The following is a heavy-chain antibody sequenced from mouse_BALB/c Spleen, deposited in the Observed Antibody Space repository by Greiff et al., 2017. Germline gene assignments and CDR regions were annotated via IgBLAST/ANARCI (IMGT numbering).Heavy chain of an antibody. CDR1: GYAFTNYL. J-gene: IGHJ4*01. CDR3: ARSCRYESCAMDD. D-gene: IGHD2-14*01. CDR2: IIPGSGGT. V-gene: IGHV1-54*01. Sequence: QVQLKESGAELVRPGASVKVSCKASGYAFTNYLIEWVKQRPGQSLEWIGVIIPGSGGTNYNEKFKGKATLTADKSSSTAYMQLSSLTSDDSAVYCCARSCRYESCAMDDWGQGTSVTVSS.